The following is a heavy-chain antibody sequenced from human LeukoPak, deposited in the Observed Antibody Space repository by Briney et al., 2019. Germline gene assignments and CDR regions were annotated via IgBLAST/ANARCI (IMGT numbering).Heavy chain of an antibody. J-gene: IGHJ4*02. CDR3: AREAYGGYHFDF. CDR2: ISSSSSNI. Sequence: PGGSLRLSCAASGFTFSSYSMNWVRQAPGKGLEWISYISSSSSNIYYADSVKGRFTISRDYAKKSLYLQMNSLGVEDTAVYYCAREAYGGYHFDFWGQGILVTVSS. D-gene: IGHD4-17*01. V-gene: IGHV3-48*04. CDR1: GFTFSSYS.